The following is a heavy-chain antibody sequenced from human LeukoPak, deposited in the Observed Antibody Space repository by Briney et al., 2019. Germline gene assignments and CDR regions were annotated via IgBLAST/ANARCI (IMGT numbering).Heavy chain of an antibody. CDR1: GYTFTSYG. Sequence: GASVNVSCKASGYTFTSYGISWVRQAPGQGLEWMVWISAYNGNTNYAQKLQGRVTMTTDTSTSTAYMDLRSLRSDETAVYYCASERRAYYYSMDVWGKGTTVTVSS. D-gene: IGHD1-1*01. V-gene: IGHV1-18*01. CDR2: ISAYNGNT. J-gene: IGHJ6*03. CDR3: ASERRAYYYSMDV.